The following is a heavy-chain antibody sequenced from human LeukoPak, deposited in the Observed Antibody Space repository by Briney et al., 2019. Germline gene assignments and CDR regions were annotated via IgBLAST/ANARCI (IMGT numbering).Heavy chain of an antibody. Sequence: SETLSLTCTVSGYSISSGYYWGWIRQPPGKGLEWIGSIYHSGSTHYNPSLKSRVTISVDTSKNQFSLKLNSVTAADTAVYYCARDNYVWGSYLSFDYWGQGNLVTVSS. CDR1: GYSISSGYY. CDR3: ARDNYVWGSYLSFDY. CDR2: IYHSGST. D-gene: IGHD3-16*02. J-gene: IGHJ4*02. V-gene: IGHV4-38-2*02.